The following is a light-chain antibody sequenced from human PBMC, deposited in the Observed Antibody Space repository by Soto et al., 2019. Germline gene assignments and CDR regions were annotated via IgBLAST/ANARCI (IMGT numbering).Light chain of an antibody. CDR1: QDISTL. Sequence: AIQLTQSPSSLSASVGDRVTITCRASQDISTLFAWYQQKPGKAPKLLIYDASGLESGVPSRFSGSGSGADFTLTISSLQPEDFATYYCQQFYDYPLTFGGGTKVEIK. CDR2: DAS. V-gene: IGKV1D-13*01. J-gene: IGKJ4*01. CDR3: QQFYDYPLT.